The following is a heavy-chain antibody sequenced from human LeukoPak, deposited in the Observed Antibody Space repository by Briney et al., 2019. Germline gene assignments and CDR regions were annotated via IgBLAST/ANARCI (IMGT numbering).Heavy chain of an antibody. V-gene: IGHV1-18*01. CDR3: GRGGFFCDTISCYSPKYYYYMDV. Sequence: ASLKVFCKASGYMFDRYGIIWVRQAPGEGLEWMGCNSVYNGNTVYAQKFQGRIDKTMDTPTRTAYMELRTLRSDHTAVLYCGRGGFFCDTISCYSPKYYYYMDVWGKGTTVTVSS. D-gene: IGHD2-21*02. CDR2: NSVYNGNT. J-gene: IGHJ6*03. CDR1: GYMFDRYG.